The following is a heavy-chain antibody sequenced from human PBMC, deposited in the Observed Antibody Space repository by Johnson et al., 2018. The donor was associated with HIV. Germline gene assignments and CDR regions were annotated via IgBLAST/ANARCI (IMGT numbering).Heavy chain of an antibody. D-gene: IGHD6-13*01. J-gene: IGHJ3*02. Sequence: QVQLVESGGGVVQPRRSLRLSCAASGFTFSSYAMHWVRQAPGKGLEWGAVIWYDGYNKYYADSVKGRFTISRDNSKNTLYLQMNSLRAEDTAVYYCANDYSSILSAFDIWGQGTMVTVSS. V-gene: IGHV3-33*06. CDR3: ANDYSSILSAFDI. CDR2: IWYDGYNK. CDR1: GFTFSSYA.